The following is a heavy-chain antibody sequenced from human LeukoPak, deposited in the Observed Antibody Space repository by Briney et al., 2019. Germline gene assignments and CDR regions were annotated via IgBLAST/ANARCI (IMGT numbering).Heavy chain of an antibody. J-gene: IGHJ4*02. CDR2: IYSSGST. V-gene: IGHV4-39*01. CDR3: ARGYCTGGNCYSPPDY. CDR1: GGSISSSRSY. Sequence: PETLCLTCTVSGGSISSSRSYWGWIRQPPGKGLEWIGTIYSSGSTYYSPPLKSRVTISVDTSKNQFSLGLSSVTAADTAVYYCARGYCTGGNCYSPPDYWGQGIMVTVSS. D-gene: IGHD2-15*01.